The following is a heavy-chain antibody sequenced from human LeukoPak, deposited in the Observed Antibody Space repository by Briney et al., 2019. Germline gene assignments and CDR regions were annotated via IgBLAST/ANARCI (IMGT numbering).Heavy chain of an antibody. D-gene: IGHD3-3*01. V-gene: IGHV3-23*01. J-gene: IGHJ4*02. CDR3: AKDNDFWSGYHHY. Sequence: GXXRLSCAASGFTFSSYAMSWVRQAPGKGLEWVSAISGSGGSTYYADSVKGRFTISRDNSKKTLYLQMNSLRAEDTAVYYCAKDNDFWSGYHHYWGQGTLVTVSS. CDR2: ISGSGGST. CDR1: GFTFSSYA.